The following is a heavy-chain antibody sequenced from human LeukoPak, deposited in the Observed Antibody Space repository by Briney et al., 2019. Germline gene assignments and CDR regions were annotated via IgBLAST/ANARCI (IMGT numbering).Heavy chain of an antibody. Sequence: GPSVKLSCKASGGTFSIYAIIWVRQAPGQGLEWMGGFTPIYGTATYAQKFKGRVTITADESTSTAYMELSSLRPKDTAVYYCAREPLYYYYMDVWGKGTTVTVSS. CDR3: AREPLYYYYMDV. CDR1: GGTFSIYA. CDR2: FTPIYGTA. V-gene: IGHV1-69*01. J-gene: IGHJ6*03.